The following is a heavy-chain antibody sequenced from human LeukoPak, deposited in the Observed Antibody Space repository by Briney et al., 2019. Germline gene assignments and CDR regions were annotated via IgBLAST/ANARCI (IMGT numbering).Heavy chain of an antibody. J-gene: IGHJ4*02. CDR1: GFTFSRYW. D-gene: IGHD2/OR15-2a*01. CDR2: IKQDGSEK. V-gene: IGHV3-7*01. Sequence: SGGSLRLSCAASGFTFSRYWMSWVYQAPGKGLEWVANIKQDGSEKYYVDSVKGRFTIARDNAKNSLYLQMNSLRAEDTAVYYCARERFLDCWGQGTLVTVSS. CDR3: ARERFLDC.